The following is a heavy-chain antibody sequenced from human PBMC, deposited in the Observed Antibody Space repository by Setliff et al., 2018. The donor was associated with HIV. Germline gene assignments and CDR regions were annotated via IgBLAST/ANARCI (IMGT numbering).Heavy chain of an antibody. CDR3: ARHRGMIGTTWYNHYMDV. CDR2: MYHTGST. CDR1: GYSISSGCY. D-gene: IGHD1-7*01. Sequence: SETLSLTCAVSGYSISSGCYWGWIRLPPGKGLEWIGSMYHTGSTYYSPSLNSRFTISVDTSKNQFSLRLDSLTAADTAVYYCARHRGMIGTTWYNHYMDVWGKGATVTVSS. V-gene: IGHV4-38-2*01. J-gene: IGHJ6*03.